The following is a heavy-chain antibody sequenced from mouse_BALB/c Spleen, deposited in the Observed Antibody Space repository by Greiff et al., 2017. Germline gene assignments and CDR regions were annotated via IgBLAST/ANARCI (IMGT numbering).Heavy chain of an antibody. D-gene: IGHD1-1*01. J-gene: IGHJ2*01. CDR1: GFTFSSYA. CDR2: ISSGGST. V-gene: IGHV5-6-5*01. CDR3: ARGHGSSYDYFDY. Sequence: DVHLVESGGGLVKPGGSLKLSCAASGFTFSSYAMSWVRQTPEKRLEWVASISSGGSTYYPDSVKGRFTISRDNARNILYLQMSSLRSEDTAMYYCARGHGSSYDYFDYWGQGTTLTVSS.